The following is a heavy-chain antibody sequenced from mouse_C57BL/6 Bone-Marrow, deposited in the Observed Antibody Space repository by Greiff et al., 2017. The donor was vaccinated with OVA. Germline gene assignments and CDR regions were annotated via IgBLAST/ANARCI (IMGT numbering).Heavy chain of an antibody. CDR2: LNPSTGGT. V-gene: IGHV1-42*01. CDR1: GYSFTGYY. Sequence: EVQLQQSGPELVKPGASVKISCKASGYSFTGYYMNWVKQSPEKSLEWIGELNPSTGGTTYNQKFKAKATLTVDKSSSTAYMQLKSLTSEDSAVYYCARETSYYGRAWFAYWGQGTLVTVSA. CDR3: ARETSYYGRAWFAY. J-gene: IGHJ3*01. D-gene: IGHD1-1*01.